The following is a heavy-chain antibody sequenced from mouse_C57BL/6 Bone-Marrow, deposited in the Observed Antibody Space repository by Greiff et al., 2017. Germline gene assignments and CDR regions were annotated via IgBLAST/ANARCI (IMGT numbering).Heavy chain of an antibody. CDR3: AKREDYYGRSDWFAY. J-gene: IGHJ3*01. CDR2: IDPSDSYT. V-gene: IGHV1-69*01. Sequence: QVQLKQPGAELVMPGASVKLSCKASGYTFTSYWMHWVKQRPGQGLEWIGEIDPSDSYTNYNQKFKGKSTLTVDKSSSTPYMQLSSLTSEDSAVYYCAKREDYYGRSDWFAYGGQGTLVTVSA. D-gene: IGHD1-1*01. CDR1: GYTFTSYW.